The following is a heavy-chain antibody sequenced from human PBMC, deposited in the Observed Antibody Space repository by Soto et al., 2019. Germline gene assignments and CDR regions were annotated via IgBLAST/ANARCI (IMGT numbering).Heavy chain of an antibody. CDR3: TTDRISFGDYVPSYYYDAMDV. CDR2: VKSSTDGGTT. V-gene: IGHV3-15*01. CDR1: GFTFSHAW. Sequence: EVQLVESGGGLVKPGGSLRLSCAASGFTFSHAWMTWVRQAPGKGLEWVGRVKSSTDGGTTDYAAPVKGRFTISRDDSKNALYLKMHSLKTEDTAVYYCTTDRISFGDYVPSYYYDAMDVWGQGTTVTVSS. J-gene: IGHJ6*02. D-gene: IGHD4-17*01.